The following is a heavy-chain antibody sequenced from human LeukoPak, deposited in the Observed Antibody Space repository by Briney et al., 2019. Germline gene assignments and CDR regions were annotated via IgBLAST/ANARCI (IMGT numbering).Heavy chain of an antibody. CDR3: ARHGRPDIVVVPAAITYMDV. J-gene: IGHJ6*03. D-gene: IGHD2-2*01. Sequence: SETLSLTYTVSGGSISSSSYYWGWIRQPPGKGLEWIGSIYYSGSTYYNPSLKSRVTISVDTSKNQFSLKLSSVTAADTAVYYCARHGRPDIVVVPAAITYMDVWGKGTTVTISS. V-gene: IGHV4-39*01. CDR2: IYYSGST. CDR1: GGSISSSSYY.